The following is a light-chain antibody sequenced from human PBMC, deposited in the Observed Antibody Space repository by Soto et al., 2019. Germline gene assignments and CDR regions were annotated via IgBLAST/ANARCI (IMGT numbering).Light chain of an antibody. Sequence: DIQMTQSPSSVSASVGDTVTITCRASQDINKWLAWYQQKPGLAPNLVIYTASRLHGGGPSRFGGSASGTNFTLTISSLQPEDVGTYYCQQGKSFPLTFGGGTKVDI. CDR3: QQGKSFPLT. J-gene: IGKJ4*01. V-gene: IGKV1-12*01. CDR1: QDINKW. CDR2: TAS.